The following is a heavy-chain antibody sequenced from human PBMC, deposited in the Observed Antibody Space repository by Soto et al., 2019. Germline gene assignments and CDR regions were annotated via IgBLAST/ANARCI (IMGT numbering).Heavy chain of an antibody. J-gene: IGHJ5*02. D-gene: IGHD1-26*01. Sequence: PSETLSLTCTVSGGPLSSGDYYWSWIRQPPGKGLEWIGYIYYSGSTYYNPSLKSRVTISVDTSKNQFSLKLSSVTAADTAVYYCSKYSGSLRIPAALGPGTLVTVSS. CDR1: GGPLSSGDYY. CDR2: IYYSGST. CDR3: SKYSGSLRIPAA. V-gene: IGHV4-30-4*01.